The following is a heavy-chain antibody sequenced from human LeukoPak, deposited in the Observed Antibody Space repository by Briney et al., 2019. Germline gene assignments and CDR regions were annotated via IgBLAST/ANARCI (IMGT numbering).Heavy chain of an antibody. J-gene: IGHJ4*02. CDR1: RGSISSGAYY. Sequence: SETLSLTCTVSRGSISSGAYYWSWIRQHPGKGLEWLGYIYHNGCTYYNPSLESRISISLDPSKNQFSLKLSSVTAADTALYYCARSSSSPRLDYWGQGTLVTVSS. CDR2: IYHNGCT. V-gene: IGHV4-31*03. D-gene: IGHD6-6*01. CDR3: ARSSSSPRLDY.